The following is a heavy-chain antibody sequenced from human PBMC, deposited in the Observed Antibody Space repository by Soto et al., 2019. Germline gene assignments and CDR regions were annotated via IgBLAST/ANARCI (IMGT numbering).Heavy chain of an antibody. J-gene: IGHJ4*02. V-gene: IGHV3-23*01. D-gene: IGHD3-22*01. Sequence: EVQLLESGGGLVQPGGSLRLSCAASEFTFSNYAMSWVRQAPRKGLEWVSAISYGGGTTYYADSVKGRFTISRDNSKNTLYLQMNSLRAEDTAVYYCAKNPGYYYDSTGYHFDYWGQGTLVTVSS. CDR1: EFTFSNYA. CDR2: ISYGGGTT. CDR3: AKNPGYYYDSTGYHFDY.